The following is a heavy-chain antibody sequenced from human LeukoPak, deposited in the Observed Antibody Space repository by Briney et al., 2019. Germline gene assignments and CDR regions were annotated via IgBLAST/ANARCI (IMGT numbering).Heavy chain of an antibody. J-gene: IGHJ3*02. Sequence: SETLSLTCTVSGGSISSYYWSWIRQPPGKGLEWIGYIYYSGSTNYNPSLKSRVTISVDTSKNQFSLKLSSVTAADTAVYYCARKAEEWFGDQQDAFDIWGQGTMVTVSS. CDR2: IYYSGST. V-gene: IGHV4-59*01. D-gene: IGHD3-10*01. CDR3: ARKAEEWFGDQQDAFDI. CDR1: GGSISSYY.